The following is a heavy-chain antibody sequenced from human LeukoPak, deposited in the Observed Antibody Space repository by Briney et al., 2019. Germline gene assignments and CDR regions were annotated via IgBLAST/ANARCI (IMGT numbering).Heavy chain of an antibody. CDR1: GGSVSSYY. CDR3: ARWHYGSTSFDY. CDR2: IHYSGST. V-gene: IGHV4-59*02. D-gene: IGHD3-10*01. J-gene: IGHJ4*02. Sequence: SETLSLTCTVSGGSVSSYYWSWIRQPPGKGLEWIGYIHYSGSTNYNPSLKSRVTISIDTSKSQFSLKVSSVTAADTAVYYCARWHYGSTSFDYWGQGTPVTVSS.